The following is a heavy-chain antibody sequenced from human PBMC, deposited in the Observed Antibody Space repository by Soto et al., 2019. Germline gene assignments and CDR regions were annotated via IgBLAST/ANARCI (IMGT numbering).Heavy chain of an antibody. J-gene: IGHJ4*02. CDR3: ARGEYSSTHFDY. CDR1: GGSVSSYY. V-gene: IGHV4-59*02. D-gene: IGHD6-6*01. Sequence: SETLSLTCTVSGGSVSSYYWSWIRQSPGKGLEWIGYIYYSGSTKYKPSLKSRVTISVDTSKNQFSLKLSPVTAADTAVYYCARGEYSSTHFDYWGQGTLVTVSS. CDR2: IYYSGST.